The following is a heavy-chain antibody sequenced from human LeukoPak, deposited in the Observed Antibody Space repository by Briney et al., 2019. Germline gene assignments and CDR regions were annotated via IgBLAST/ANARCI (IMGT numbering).Heavy chain of an antibody. Sequence: GGSLRLSCAASGFTVSSNYMSWVRQAPGKGLEWVSVIYSGGSTYYADSVKGRFTISRDNSKNTLYLQMNSLRAEDTAVYYCERAPYYYDSSGYYFDYWGQGTLVTVSS. D-gene: IGHD3-22*01. V-gene: IGHV3-53*01. CDR3: ERAPYYYDSSGYYFDY. CDR1: GFTVSSNY. CDR2: IYSGGST. J-gene: IGHJ4*02.